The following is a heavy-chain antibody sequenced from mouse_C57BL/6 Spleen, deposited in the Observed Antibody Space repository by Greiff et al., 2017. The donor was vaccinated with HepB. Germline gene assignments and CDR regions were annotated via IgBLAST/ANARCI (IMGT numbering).Heavy chain of an antibody. CDR1: GYTFTSYW. J-gene: IGHJ4*01. Sequence: QVQLQQPGAELVRPGSSVKLSCKASGYTFTSYWMHWVKQRPKQGLEWIGNIDPSDSETNYNQKFKDKATFTVAKSSSTAYMQLSSLTSDDSAVCYCARFDYYAMDYWGQGTSVTVSS. CDR3: ARFDYYAMDY. CDR2: IDPSDSET. V-gene: IGHV1-52*01.